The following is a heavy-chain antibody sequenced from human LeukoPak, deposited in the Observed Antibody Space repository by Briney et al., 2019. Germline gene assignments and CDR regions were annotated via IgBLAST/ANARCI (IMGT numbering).Heavy chain of an antibody. CDR1: GFTFADYA. J-gene: IGHJ2*01. D-gene: IGHD6-13*01. CDR2: ISWNSGSI. CDR3: AKDRCSSSGFFDL. V-gene: IGHV3-9*01. Sequence: PGGSLRLSCAASGFTFADYAMHWVRQAPGKGLEWVSGISWNSGSIGYADSVKGRFTISRDNAKNSLYLQMNSLRAEDTALYYFAKDRCSSSGFFDLWGRGTVVTVSS.